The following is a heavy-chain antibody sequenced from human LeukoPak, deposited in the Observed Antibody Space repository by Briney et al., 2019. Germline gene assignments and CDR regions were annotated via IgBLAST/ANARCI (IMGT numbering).Heavy chain of an antibody. Sequence: SETLSLTCAVSGHSISTGYYWGWIRQPPGKGLEWIGSMSHNRGTYYNPSLKSRVTISMDTSKNQISLRLTFVTAADTAVYYCASYYASGVSAYNYYGMDVWGKGTTVTVSS. CDR3: ASYYASGVSAYNYYGMDV. CDR2: MSHNRGT. D-gene: IGHD3-10*01. CDR1: GHSISTGYY. J-gene: IGHJ6*04. V-gene: IGHV4-38-2*01.